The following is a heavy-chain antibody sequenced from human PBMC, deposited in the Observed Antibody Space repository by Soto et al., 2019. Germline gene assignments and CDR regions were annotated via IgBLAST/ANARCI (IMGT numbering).Heavy chain of an antibody. D-gene: IGHD1-20*01. CDR2: IWYDGSNK. Sequence: GGSLRLSCAASGFTFSSYGMHWVRQAPGKGLEWVAVIWYDGSNKYYADSVKGRFTISRDNSKNTLYLQMNSLRAEDTAVYYCARDQAYNWNYNDYWGQGTLVTVSS. V-gene: IGHV3-33*08. J-gene: IGHJ4*02. CDR3: ARDQAYNWNYNDY. CDR1: GFTFSSYG.